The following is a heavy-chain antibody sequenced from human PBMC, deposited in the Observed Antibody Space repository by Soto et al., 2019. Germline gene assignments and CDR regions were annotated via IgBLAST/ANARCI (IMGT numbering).Heavy chain of an antibody. J-gene: IGHJ6*02. CDR1: GFTFSSYG. Sequence: QVQLVESGGGVVQPGRSLRLSCAASGFTFSSYGMHWVRQAPGKGLGWVAVIWYDGSNKYYADSVKGRFTISRDNSKNTLYPQMNSLRAEDTAVYYCASPYRLGESHGMDVWGQGTTVTVSS. V-gene: IGHV3-33*01. CDR3: ASPYRLGESHGMDV. CDR2: IWYDGSNK. D-gene: IGHD3-16*01.